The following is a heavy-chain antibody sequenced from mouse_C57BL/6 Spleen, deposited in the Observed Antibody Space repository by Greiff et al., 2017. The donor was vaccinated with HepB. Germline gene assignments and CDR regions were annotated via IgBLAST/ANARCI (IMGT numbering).Heavy chain of an antibody. CDR3: ARGAGGY. CDR1: GYTFTSYW. CDR2: IDPSDSYT. V-gene: IGHV1-50*01. J-gene: IGHJ2*01. Sequence: VQLQQPGAELVKPGASVKLSCKASGYTFTSYWMQWVKQRPGQGLEWIGEIDPSDSYTNYNQKFKGKATLTVDTSSSTAYMQLSSLTSEDSAVYYCARGAGGYWGQGTTLTVSS. D-gene: IGHD4-1*01.